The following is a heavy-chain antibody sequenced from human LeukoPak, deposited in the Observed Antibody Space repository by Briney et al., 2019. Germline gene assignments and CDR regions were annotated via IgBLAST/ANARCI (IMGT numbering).Heavy chain of an antibody. CDR1: GGSISSYY. CDR2: ISDIGSI. CDR3: AGHHPRNTVDF. D-gene: IGHD2/OR15-2a*01. V-gene: IGHV4-59*08. J-gene: IGHJ4*02. Sequence: SETLSLTCTVPGGSISSYYWSWIRQPPGKGLERIAYISDIGSINYNPSLKSRVTVSLDTSKNQFSLKLSSVTAADTAVYYCAGHHPRNTVDFWGQGTLVTVSS.